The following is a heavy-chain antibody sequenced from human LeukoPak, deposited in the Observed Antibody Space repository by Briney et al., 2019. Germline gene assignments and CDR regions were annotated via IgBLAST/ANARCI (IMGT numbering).Heavy chain of an antibody. CDR1: GYTFTGYY. Sequence: ASVKVSCKASGYTFTGYYMHWVRQAPGQGLEWMGWISAYNGNTNYAQKLQGRVTMTTDTSTSTAYMELRSLRSDDTAVYYCARVLRTDLPTYYDILTGYYPFDYWGQGTLVTVSS. CDR2: ISAYNGNT. V-gene: IGHV1-18*04. D-gene: IGHD3-9*01. J-gene: IGHJ4*02. CDR3: ARVLRTDLPTYYDILTGYYPFDY.